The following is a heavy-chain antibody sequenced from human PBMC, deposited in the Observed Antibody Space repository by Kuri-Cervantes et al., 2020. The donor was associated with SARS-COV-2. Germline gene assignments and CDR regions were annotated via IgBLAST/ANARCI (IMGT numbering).Heavy chain of an antibody. Sequence: GESLKISCAASGFTFSSYGMHWVRQAPGKGLEWVAFIRYDGSNKYYADSVKGRFTISRDNSKNTLYLQMNSLRAEDTAVYYCARVPRFCTNGVCYAFDIWGQGTMVTVSS. CDR3: ARVPRFCTNGVCYAFDI. CDR1: GFTFSSYG. J-gene: IGHJ3*02. D-gene: IGHD2-8*01. V-gene: IGHV3-30*02. CDR2: IRYDGSNK.